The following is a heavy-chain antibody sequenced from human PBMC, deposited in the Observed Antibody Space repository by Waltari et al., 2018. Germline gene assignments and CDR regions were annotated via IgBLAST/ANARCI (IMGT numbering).Heavy chain of an antibody. CDR3: AKDVGSRGYCNGGTCYSDY. Sequence: EVQLVESGGGLVQPGGSLRLSCVVSGFTFSSYAMTWVRQAPGKGLEWVSFISGSGDSTYYADSVECRFTISRDNSKNTLYMQMNSLGAQDTAVYYCAKDVGSRGYCNGGTCYSDYWGQGTLVAVSS. V-gene: IGHV3-23*04. CDR1: GFTFSSYA. D-gene: IGHD2-15*01. CDR2: ISGSGDST. J-gene: IGHJ4*02.